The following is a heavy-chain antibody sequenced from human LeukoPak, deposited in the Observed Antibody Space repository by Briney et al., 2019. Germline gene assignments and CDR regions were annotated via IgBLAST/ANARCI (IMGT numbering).Heavy chain of an antibody. D-gene: IGHD1-14*01. CDR1: GFTFSDYD. CDR3: ASQIEPYYFDY. Sequence: PGGSPRLSCAASGFTFSDYDMSWIRRAPGKGLEWVSYISSTDSTIYYADSVKGRFTISRDNAKNSLYLQMNSLRAEDTAVYYCASQIEPYYFDYWGQGTLVTVSS. J-gene: IGHJ4*02. V-gene: IGHV3-11*01. CDR2: ISSTDSTI.